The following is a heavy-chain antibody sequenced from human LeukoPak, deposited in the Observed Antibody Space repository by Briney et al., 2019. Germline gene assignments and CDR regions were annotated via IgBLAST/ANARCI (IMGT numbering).Heavy chain of an antibody. CDR3: ARDASVVRIGYYYYMDV. V-gene: IGHV3-21*01. J-gene: IGHJ6*03. D-gene: IGHD4-23*01. CDR2: ISSSSSYI. CDR1: GFTFSSYS. Sequence: GGSLRLSCAASGFTFSSYSMNWVRQAPGKGLEWVSSISSSSSYIYYADSVKGRFTISRDNAKNSLYLQMNSLRAEDTAVYYCARDASVVRIGYYYYMDVWGKGTTVTVSS.